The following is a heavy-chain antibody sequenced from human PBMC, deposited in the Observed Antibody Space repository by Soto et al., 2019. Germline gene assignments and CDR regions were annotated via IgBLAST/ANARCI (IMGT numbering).Heavy chain of an antibody. D-gene: IGHD2-2*01. CDR1: GFTFSTYA. CDR3: AKDKGGRYCSRTSCLYSFDY. V-gene: IGHV3-23*01. Sequence: GGSLRLSCTASGFTFSTYAMSWVRQAPGKGLEWVTTISDSGSTYYADSVKGRFTISRDNSKNTLYLEMNSLRAEDTAVYYCAKDKGGRYCSRTSCLYSFDYWGQGTLVTVSS. J-gene: IGHJ4*02. CDR2: ISDSGST.